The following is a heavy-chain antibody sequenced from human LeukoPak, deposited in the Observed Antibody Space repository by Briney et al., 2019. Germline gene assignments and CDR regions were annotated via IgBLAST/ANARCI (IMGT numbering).Heavy chain of an antibody. V-gene: IGHV5-51*01. D-gene: IGHD3-10*01. J-gene: IGHJ3*02. CDR3: ARQGFGFGAFDI. CDR2: IYPGDSDT. CDR1: GYIFTSYW. Sequence: GESLKISCKGSGYIFTSYWIGWVRQKPGKGLEWMGIIYPGDSDTTYSPSFQVQVTMSADRSISAAYLQWNTLKASDTAMYYCARQGFGFGAFDIWGQGTLVTVSS.